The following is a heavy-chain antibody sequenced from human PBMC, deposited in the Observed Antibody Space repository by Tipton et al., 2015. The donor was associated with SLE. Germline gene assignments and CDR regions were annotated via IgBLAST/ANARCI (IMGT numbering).Heavy chain of an antibody. J-gene: IGHJ4*02. Sequence: TLSLTCTVSGGSISSSSYYWGWIRQPPGKGLEWIGSIYYSGSTYYNPSLKSRLAVSVDTSKNQFSLRLSSVTAADTAVYFCARSGGYSTPFDFWGQGSLVTVSS. CDR3: ARSGGYSTPFDF. D-gene: IGHD5-12*01. V-gene: IGHV4-39*07. CDR1: GGSISSSSYY. CDR2: IYYSGST.